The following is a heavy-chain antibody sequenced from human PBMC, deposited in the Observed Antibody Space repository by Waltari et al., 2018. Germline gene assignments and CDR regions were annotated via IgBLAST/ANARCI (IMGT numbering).Heavy chain of an antibody. CDR2: IYHRVST. J-gene: IGHJ2*01. CDR1: GGSISSGAYS. V-gene: IGHV4-30-2*01. CDR3: ARATVTTSRFFDL. D-gene: IGHD4-17*01. Sequence: QLQLQESGSGLVKPSQTLSLTCAVSGGSISSGAYSWSWIRQPPGKGLEWIGYIYHRVSTYFNPSLKSRVTISVDWSKNQFSLKLSSVTAADTAMYYCARATVTTSRFFDLWGRGTLVTVSS.